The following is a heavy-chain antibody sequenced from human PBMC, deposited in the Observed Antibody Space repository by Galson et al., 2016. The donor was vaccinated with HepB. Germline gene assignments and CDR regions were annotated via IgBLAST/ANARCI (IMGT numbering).Heavy chain of an antibody. D-gene: IGHD2-21*01. CDR3: VRVHIARRTGLDY. CDR1: GFAFSRHV. CDR2: ISYNAVTT. V-gene: IGHV3-64*01. J-gene: IGHJ4*02. Sequence: SLRLSCAASGFAFSRHVVHWVRQAPGKGLEFVSGISYNAVTTYYANSVKGRYTISRDNSRNTVYLQMDSLTTEETSVYYCVRVHIARRTGLDYWGQGTLVTVSP.